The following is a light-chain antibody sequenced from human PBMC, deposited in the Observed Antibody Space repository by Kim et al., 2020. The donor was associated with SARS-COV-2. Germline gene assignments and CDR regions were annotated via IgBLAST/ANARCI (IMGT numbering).Light chain of an antibody. CDR3: LLYYGGANLV. CDR1: SGTVTSGSY. CDR2: STR. Sequence: GGTATLTSAFGSGTVTSGSYPNWFQQKPGQAPRALIYSTRSRHSWTPARFSGSLLGGKAVLTVSSVQPEDEAEYYCLLYYGGANLVFGGGTKLTVL. J-gene: IGLJ2*01. V-gene: IGLV7-43*01.